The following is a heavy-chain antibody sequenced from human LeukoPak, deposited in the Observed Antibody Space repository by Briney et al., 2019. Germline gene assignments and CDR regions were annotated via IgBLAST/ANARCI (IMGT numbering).Heavy chain of an antibody. CDR2: IYYSGST. J-gene: IGHJ4*02. D-gene: IGHD3-22*01. Sequence: PETLSLTCTVSGGSISSYYWSWIRQPPGKELEWIGYIYYSGSTNYNPSLKSRVTISVDTSKNQFSLKLSSVTAADTAVYYCARGRYYYYDSSSYYGFDYWGQGTLVTVSS. CDR1: GGSISSYY. CDR3: ARGRYYYYDSSSYYGFDY. V-gene: IGHV4-59*01.